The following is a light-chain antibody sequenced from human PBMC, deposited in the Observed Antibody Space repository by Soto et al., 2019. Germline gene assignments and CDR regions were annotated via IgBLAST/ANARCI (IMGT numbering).Light chain of an antibody. CDR2: GAS. V-gene: IGKV1-5*01. J-gene: IGKJ1*01. CDR3: RHYDTFSWT. CDR1: EDIDTS. Sequence: DIQMTQSPSTLSVSLGDRITITCRASEDIDTSLAWFQQRPGKAPKVLIAGASGLMNGVPSTFSGSGSGTEFALTVSSVQPDDFATYFCRHYDTFSWTFGQGTKVDIK.